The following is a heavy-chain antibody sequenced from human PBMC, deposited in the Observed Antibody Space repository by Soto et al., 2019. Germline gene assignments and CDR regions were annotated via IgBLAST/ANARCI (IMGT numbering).Heavy chain of an antibody. CDR3: VRGGTKTLRDWFDP. V-gene: IGHV4-4*07. CDR1: GASISGFY. CDR2: IYATGTT. Sequence: SETLSLTCTVSGASISGFYWSWIRKSAGKGLEWIGRIYATGTTDYNPSLKSRVMMSVDTSKKQFSLKLRSVTAADTAVYYCVRGGTKTLRDWFDPWGQGISVTVS. D-gene: IGHD1-1*01. J-gene: IGHJ5*02.